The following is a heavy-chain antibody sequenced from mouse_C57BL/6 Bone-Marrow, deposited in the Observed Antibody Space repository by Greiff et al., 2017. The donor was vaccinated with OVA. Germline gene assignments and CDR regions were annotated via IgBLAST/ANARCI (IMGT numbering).Heavy chain of an antibody. Sequence: VKLMESGPELVKPGASVKISCKASGYAFSSSWMNWVKQRPGKGLEWIGRIYPGDGDTNYNGKFKGKATLTADKSSSTAYMQLSSLTSEDSAVYFCARWDYSYAMDYWGQGTSVTVSS. CDR3: ARWDYSYAMDY. CDR2: IYPGDGDT. CDR1: GYAFSSSW. D-gene: IGHD2-13*01. V-gene: IGHV1-82*01. J-gene: IGHJ4*01.